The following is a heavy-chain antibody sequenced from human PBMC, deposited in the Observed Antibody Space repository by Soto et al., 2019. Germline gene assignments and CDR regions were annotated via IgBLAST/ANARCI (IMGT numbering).Heavy chain of an antibody. J-gene: IGHJ6*02. CDR3: ARRFCISNSCSKGMDA. CDR1: GFTFSNYW. V-gene: IGHV3-74*01. D-gene: IGHD2-2*01. CDR2: INSDGSNT. Sequence: GGSLRLSCAASGFTFSNYWLHWVRQAPGKGLVWVSRINSDGSNTVYADSVKGRFTISRDNAKNTLFLQMSSLRAEDTAVYYCARRFCISNSCSKGMDAWGQGTTVTVSS.